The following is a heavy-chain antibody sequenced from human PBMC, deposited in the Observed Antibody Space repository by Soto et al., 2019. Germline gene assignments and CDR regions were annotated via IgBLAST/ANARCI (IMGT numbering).Heavy chain of an antibody. D-gene: IGHD3-3*01. CDR1: GFSLSTSGMC. J-gene: IGHJ6*02. CDR2: IDWDDDK. Sequence: SGPTLVNPTQTLTLTCTFSGFSLSTSGMCVSWIRQPPGKALELLALIDWDDDKYYSTSLKTRLTISKYTSKNQVVLTMTNMDPVDTATYYCARIRPPHDFCGASSYCYGMEACDQGPTVTVSS. CDR3: ARIRPPHDFCGASSYCYGMEA. V-gene: IGHV2-70*01.